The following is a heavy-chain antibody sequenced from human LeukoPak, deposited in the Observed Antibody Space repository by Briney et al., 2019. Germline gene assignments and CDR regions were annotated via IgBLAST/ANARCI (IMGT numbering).Heavy chain of an antibody. D-gene: IGHD4-17*01. Sequence: ASVKVSCNASGYTFTGYYMHWVRQAPGQGLEWMGWINPNRGGTNYAQKFQGRVTMTRDTSISTAYMELSRLRSDDTAVYYCAREDYGDYVSPVNNWFDPWGQGTLVTVSS. J-gene: IGHJ5*02. CDR3: AREDYGDYVSPVNNWFDP. CDR1: GYTFTGYY. CDR2: INPNRGGT. V-gene: IGHV1-2*02.